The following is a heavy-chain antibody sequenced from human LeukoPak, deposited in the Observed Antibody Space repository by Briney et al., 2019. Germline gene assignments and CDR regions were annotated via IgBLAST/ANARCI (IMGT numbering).Heavy chain of an antibody. Sequence: SETLSLTCTVSGGSISSYYWSWIRQPPGKGLEWIGYIPYSASTNYNPSLKSRVTISLDTSMNQFSLKLSSVTAADTAVYYCARGLSGLPIFDYWGQGTLVTVSS. CDR2: IPYSAST. CDR1: GGSISSYY. V-gene: IGHV4-59*01. CDR3: ARGLSGLPIFDY. D-gene: IGHD3-22*01. J-gene: IGHJ4*02.